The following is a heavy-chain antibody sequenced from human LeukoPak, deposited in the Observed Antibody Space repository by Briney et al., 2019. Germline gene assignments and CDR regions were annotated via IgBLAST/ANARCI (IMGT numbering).Heavy chain of an antibody. J-gene: IGHJ4*02. V-gene: IGHV3-33*08. CDR1: GFSVSGKF. CDR2: IWYDGSNK. D-gene: IGHD2/OR15-2a*01. Sequence: GGSLRLSCAASGFSVSGKFMSWVRQAPGKGLEWVALIWYDGSNKYYTDSVKGRLTISRDNSKNTLYLQMNSLRAEDTAIYYCAREGPRGNSQFDYWGQGTLVTVSS. CDR3: AREGPRGNSQFDY.